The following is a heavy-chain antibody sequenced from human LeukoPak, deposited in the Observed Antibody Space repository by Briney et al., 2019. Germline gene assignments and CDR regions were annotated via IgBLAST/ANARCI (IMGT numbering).Heavy chain of an antibody. D-gene: IGHD2-15*01. CDR1: GFTFSSYA. J-gene: IGHJ4*02. CDR2: ISGSGGST. V-gene: IGHV3-23*01. CDR3: ARAVTYCSGGSCYSGLPSAY. Sequence: GGSLRLSCAASGFTFSSYAMSWVRQAPGKGLEWVSAISGSGGSTYYADSVKGRFTISRDNSKNTLYLQMNSLRAEDTAVYYCARAVTYCSGGSCYSGLPSAYWGQGTLVTVSS.